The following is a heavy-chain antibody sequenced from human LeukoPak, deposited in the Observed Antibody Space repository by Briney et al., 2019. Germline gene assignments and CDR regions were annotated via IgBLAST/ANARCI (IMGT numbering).Heavy chain of an antibody. Sequence: GGSLRLSCSASGFTFSSYAMHWVRQAPGKGLEYVSAISSNGGSTYYADSVKGRFTVSRDNSKNTLYFQMSSLRAEDTAVYYCAKGGKWDVTPFDYWGQGTLVTVSS. CDR2: ISSNGGST. V-gene: IGHV3-64D*06. CDR1: GFTFSSYA. CDR3: AKGGKWDVTPFDY. J-gene: IGHJ4*02. D-gene: IGHD1-26*01.